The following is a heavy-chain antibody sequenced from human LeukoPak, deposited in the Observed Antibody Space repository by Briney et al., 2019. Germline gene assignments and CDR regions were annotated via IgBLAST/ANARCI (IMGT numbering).Heavy chain of an antibody. Sequence: PGGSLRLSCAASGFTFSSYWMHWVRQAPGKGLVWVSRINSDGSSTSYADSVKGRFTISRDNARNTLYLQMNSLRAKDTAVYYCAGTSSSWNAPGYWGQGTLVTVSS. CDR3: AGTSSSWNAPGY. CDR2: INSDGSST. V-gene: IGHV3-74*01. CDR1: GFTFSSYW. D-gene: IGHD6-13*01. J-gene: IGHJ4*02.